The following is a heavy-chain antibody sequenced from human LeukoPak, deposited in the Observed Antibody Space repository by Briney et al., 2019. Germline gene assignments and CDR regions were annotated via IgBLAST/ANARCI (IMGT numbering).Heavy chain of an antibody. J-gene: IGHJ4*02. CDR3: AKAPVTTCSGAYCYPFDY. CDR1: RFTFSSYG. D-gene: IGHD2-15*01. V-gene: IGHV3-30*02. CDR2: IRYDGNNK. Sequence: GGSLRLSCAASRFTFSSYGMHWVRQAPGKGLEWVAFIRYDGNNKYYAASVKGRFTISRDNSKNTLYLQMNSLRAGDAAVYYCAKAPVTTCSGAYCYPFDYWSQGTLVTVSS.